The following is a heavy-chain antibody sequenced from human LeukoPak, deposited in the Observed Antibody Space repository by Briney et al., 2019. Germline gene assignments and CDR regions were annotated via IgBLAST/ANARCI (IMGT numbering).Heavy chain of an antibody. J-gene: IGHJ6*02. Sequence: ASVKVSCKASGYTFTSYAMHWVRQAPGQRLEWMGWINAGNGNTKYSQKFQGRVTITRDTSASTAYMELSSLRSEDTAVYCCARYSLLSGIDVWGQGTTVTVSS. D-gene: IGHD5-18*01. CDR2: INAGNGNT. CDR1: GYTFTSYA. CDR3: ARYSLLSGIDV. V-gene: IGHV1-3*01.